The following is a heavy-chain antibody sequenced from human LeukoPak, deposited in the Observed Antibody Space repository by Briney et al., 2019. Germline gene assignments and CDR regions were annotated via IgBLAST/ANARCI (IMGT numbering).Heavy chain of an antibody. CDR1: GYTFTSYG. Sequence: ASVKVSCKASGYTFTSYGISWVRQAPGQGLEWMGWISAYNGNTNYAQKLQGRVTMTTDTSTSTAYMELRSLRSDDTAVYYCARVTDYCDSSGYLYNWFDPWGQGTLVTVSS. J-gene: IGHJ5*02. V-gene: IGHV1-18*01. D-gene: IGHD3-22*01. CDR2: ISAYNGNT. CDR3: ARVTDYCDSSGYLYNWFDP.